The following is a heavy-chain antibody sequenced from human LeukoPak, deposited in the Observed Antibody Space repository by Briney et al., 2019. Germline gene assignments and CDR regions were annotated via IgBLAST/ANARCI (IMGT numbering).Heavy chain of an antibody. D-gene: IGHD1-26*01. J-gene: IGHJ4*02. CDR2: IKQDGSEK. CDR1: GFIFSSYD. CDR3: AKLWPALSGSYCFDY. Sequence: GGSLRLSCAASGFIFSSYDMTWVRQAPGKGLEWVTNIKQDGSEKYYVDSVKGRFTISRDNAKNSLYLQMNSLRADDTAVYYCAKLWPALSGSYCFDYGGRGTLATV. V-gene: IGHV3-7*05.